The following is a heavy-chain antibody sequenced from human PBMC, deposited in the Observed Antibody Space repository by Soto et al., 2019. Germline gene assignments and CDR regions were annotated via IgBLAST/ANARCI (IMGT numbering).Heavy chain of an antibody. CDR3: ARDHAFSRVRGVIKPDFDY. CDR2: INAGNGNT. CDR1: GYTFTSYA. V-gene: IGHV1-3*01. D-gene: IGHD3-10*01. J-gene: IGHJ4*02. Sequence: ASVKVSCKASGYTFTSYAMHWVRQAPGQRLEWMGWINAGNGNTKYSQKFQGRVTITRDTSASTAYMELSSLRSEDTAVYYCARDHAFSRVRGVIKPDFDYWGQRTLVTVAS.